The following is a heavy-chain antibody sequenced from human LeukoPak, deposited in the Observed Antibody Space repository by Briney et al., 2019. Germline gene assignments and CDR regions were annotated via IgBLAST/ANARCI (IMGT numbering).Heavy chain of an antibody. CDR2: ISSSSSYI. CDR3: ARWVYCSSTSCPDDY. J-gene: IGHJ4*02. V-gene: IGHV3-21*01. D-gene: IGHD2-2*01. Sequence: NPGGSLRLSCAASGFTFSSYSMNWVRQAPGKGLEWVSSISSSSSYIYYADSVKCRVTISRDNAKNSLYLQMNSLRAEDTAVYYCARWVYCSSTSCPDDYWGQGTLVTVSS. CDR1: GFTFSSYS.